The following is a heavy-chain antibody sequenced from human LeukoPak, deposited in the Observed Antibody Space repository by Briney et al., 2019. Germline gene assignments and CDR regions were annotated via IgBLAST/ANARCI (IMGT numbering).Heavy chain of an antibody. V-gene: IGHV4-59*01. Sequence: SETLSLTCTVSGGSISSYYWSWIRQPPGKGLEWIGYINYSGSTNSNPSLKSRVTISVDTSKNQFSLKLSSVTAADTAVYYCARSTMVRGVITNDAFDIWGQGTMVTVSS. J-gene: IGHJ3*02. CDR1: GGSISSYY. CDR2: INYSGST. CDR3: ARSTMVRGVITNDAFDI. D-gene: IGHD3-10*01.